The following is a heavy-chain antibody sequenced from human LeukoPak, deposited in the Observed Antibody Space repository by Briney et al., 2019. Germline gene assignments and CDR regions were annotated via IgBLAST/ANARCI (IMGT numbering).Heavy chain of an antibody. D-gene: IGHD4-17*01. CDR1: GFTFSSYA. CDR2: ISYDGSNK. Sequence: GGSLRLPCAASGFTFSSYAMHWVRQAPGKGLEWVAVISYDGSNKYYADSVKGRFTISRDNSKNTLYLQMNSLRAEDTAVYYCAKEGRATVSAEYFQHWGQGTLVTVSS. CDR3: AKEGRATVSAEYFQH. V-gene: IGHV3-30*04. J-gene: IGHJ1*01.